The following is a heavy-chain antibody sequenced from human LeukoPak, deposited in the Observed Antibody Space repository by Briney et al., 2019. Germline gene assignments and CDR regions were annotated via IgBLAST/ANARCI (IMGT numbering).Heavy chain of an antibody. D-gene: IGHD1-26*01. CDR1: GYTFTSYD. CDR3: ARAYRYSGSYSREFYYGMDV. V-gene: IGHV1-8*01. CDR2: MNPNSGNT. J-gene: IGHJ6*02. Sequence: ASVKVSCKASGYTFTSYDINWVRQATGQGLEWMGWMNPNSGNTGYAQKFQGRVTMTRNTSISTAYMELSSLRSEDTAVYYCARAYRYSGSYSREFYYGMDVWGQGTTVTVSS.